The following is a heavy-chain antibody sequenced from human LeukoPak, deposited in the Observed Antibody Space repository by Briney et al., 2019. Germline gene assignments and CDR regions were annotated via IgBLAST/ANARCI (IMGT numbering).Heavy chain of an antibody. CDR2: IDYSGST. CDR1: GGSISSYD. D-gene: IGHD5-18*01. V-gene: IGHV4-59*01. Sequence: PSEALSLTCTVSGGSISSYDWSWIRQPPGKGLEWIGYIDYSGSTNYNPSLKSRVSISVDTSKNQFSLKLSSVTAADTAVYYCARSYFGYSYGYLDYWGQGTLVTVSS. CDR3: ARSYFGYSYGYLDY. J-gene: IGHJ4*02.